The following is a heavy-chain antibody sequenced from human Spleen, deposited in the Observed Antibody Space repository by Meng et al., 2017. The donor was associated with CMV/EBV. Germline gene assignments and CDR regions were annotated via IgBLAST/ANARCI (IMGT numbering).Heavy chain of an antibody. CDR2: IRSKTDGETT. Sequence: GGSLRLSCAASGFSFSSDAMNWVRRAPGKGLEWVGRIRSKTDGETTDYAAPVEGRFTISRDDSKDTLYLQMNSLKTEDTAVYYCTTDCDSTTCYTEEYYYYYGMGIWGQGTTVTVSS. CDR1: GFSFSSDA. CDR3: TTDCDSTTCYTEEYYYYYGMGI. J-gene: IGHJ6*02. D-gene: IGHD2-2*02. V-gene: IGHV3-15*01.